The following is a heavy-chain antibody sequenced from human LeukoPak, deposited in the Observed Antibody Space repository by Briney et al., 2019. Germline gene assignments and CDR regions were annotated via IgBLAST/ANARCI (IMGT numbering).Heavy chain of an antibody. J-gene: IGHJ6*03. CDR2: IDTSGST. CDR1: GGSISSYY. Sequence: SETLSLTCTVSGGSISSYYWSWIRQPAGKGLEWIGRIDTSGSTNYNPSLKSRVTMSVDTSKNQFSLKLSSVTAADTAVYYCARQLKLRYFDWSRYYYYYYMDVWGKGTTVTISS. V-gene: IGHV4-4*07. CDR3: ARQLKLRYFDWSRYYYYYYMDV. D-gene: IGHD3-9*01.